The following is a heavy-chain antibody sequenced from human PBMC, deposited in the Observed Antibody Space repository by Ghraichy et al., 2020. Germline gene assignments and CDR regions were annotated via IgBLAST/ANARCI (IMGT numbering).Heavy chain of an antibody. D-gene: IGHD3-22*01. CDR3: ARGVTYYYDSSGYYPRVYYFDY. CDR1: GGSISSGGYY. V-gene: IGHV4-31*03. Sequence: SETLSLTCTVSGGSISSGGYYWSWIRQHPGKGLEWIGYIYYSGSTYYNPSLKSRVTISVDTSKNQFSLKLSSVTAADTAVYYCARGVTYYYDSSGYYPRVYYFDYWGQGTLVTVSS. CDR2: IYYSGST. J-gene: IGHJ4*02.